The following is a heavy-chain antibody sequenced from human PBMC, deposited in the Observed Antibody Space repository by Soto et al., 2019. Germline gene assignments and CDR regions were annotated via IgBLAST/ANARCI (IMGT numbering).Heavy chain of an antibody. CDR2: INTYNGNT. D-gene: IGHD3-10*01. J-gene: IGHJ5*02. Sequence: ASVKVSCKASAYTFPNYGISWVRQAPGQGLEWMGWINTYNGNTNYAQKLQGRVTMTTDTSTNTAYMELRSLRSDDTAVYYCARGVGSGSYYNQYNWFDPWGQGTLVTVSS. V-gene: IGHV1-18*01. CDR3: ARGVGSGSYYNQYNWFDP. CDR1: AYTFPNYG.